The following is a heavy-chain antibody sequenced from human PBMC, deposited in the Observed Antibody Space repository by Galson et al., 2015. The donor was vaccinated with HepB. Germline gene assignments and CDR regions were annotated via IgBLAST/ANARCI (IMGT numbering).Heavy chain of an antibody. CDR1: GFTFSSYA. J-gene: IGHJ4*02. CDR3: AKGPLTAAAVTDY. D-gene: IGHD6-13*01. V-gene: IGHV3-23*01. CDR2: ISGGGGNK. Sequence: SLRLSCAASGFTFSSYAMSWVRQAPGKGLEWVSAISGGGGNKYYADSVKGRFTISRDNSKNTLYLQMNSLRAEDTAVCYCAKGPLTAAAVTDYWGQGTLVTVSS.